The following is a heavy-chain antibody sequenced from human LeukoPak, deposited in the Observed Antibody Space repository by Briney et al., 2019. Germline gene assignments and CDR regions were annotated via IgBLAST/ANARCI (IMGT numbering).Heavy chain of an antibody. J-gene: IGHJ6*03. CDR2: IKQDGSEK. Sequence: GGSLRLSCTASGFTFSNYWMSWVRQAPGKGLEWVANIKQDGSEKYYVDSVKGRFTIARDNAKKSLYLQMNSLRAEDTAVYHCARLRYDDFWSGSWKYYYYMDVWGEGTTVTVSS. CDR3: ARLRYDDFWSGSWKYYYYMDV. V-gene: IGHV3-7*01. D-gene: IGHD3-3*01. CDR1: GFTFSNYW.